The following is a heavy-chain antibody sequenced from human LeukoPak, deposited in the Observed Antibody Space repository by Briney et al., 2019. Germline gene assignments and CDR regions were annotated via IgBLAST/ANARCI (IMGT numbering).Heavy chain of an antibody. D-gene: IGHD5-18*01. V-gene: IGHV3-48*01. Sequence: QPGGSLRLSCEASGFTLSSYSMTWVRQAPGKRLEWVSYIGSSGTPTHYADSVKGRFTISRDNAKNSLYLQMNSLRAEDTAVYYCARVDTAMVKEYYYYYYMDVWGKGTTVTVSS. J-gene: IGHJ6*03. CDR1: GFTLSSYS. CDR2: IGSSGTPT. CDR3: ARVDTAMVKEYYYYYYMDV.